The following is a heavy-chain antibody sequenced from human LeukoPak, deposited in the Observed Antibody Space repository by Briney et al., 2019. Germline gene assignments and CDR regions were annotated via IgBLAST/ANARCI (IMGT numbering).Heavy chain of an antibody. J-gene: IGHJ4*02. CDR1: GDSISGGTYY. V-gene: IGHV4-61*02. D-gene: IGHD5-18*01. Sequence: SQTLSLTCTVSGDSISGGTYYWSWIQQPAGKGLEWIGRVYSSGSTNYNLSRKSRVTMSVDTAKNHFSLKVSAVTPADTAVYCGGRGGYIYGFVWGQGTLVTVSS. CDR3: GRGGYIYGFV. CDR2: VYSSGST.